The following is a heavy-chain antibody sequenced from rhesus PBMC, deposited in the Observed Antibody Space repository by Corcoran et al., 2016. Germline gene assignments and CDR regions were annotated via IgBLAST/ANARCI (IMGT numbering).Heavy chain of an antibody. V-gene: IGHV4-160*01. D-gene: IGHD6-31*01. Sequence: QVQLQESGPGLVKPSETLSLTCAVYGGSIRSNYWSCTRQSPGKGLARSGRIRSGGSTNYNPSLKSRVTISIDTSKNQFSLKLRSVTAADTAVYYCARLPVIVAAGTGGNYNSYYFDYWGQGVLVTVSS. J-gene: IGHJ4*01. CDR1: GGSIRSNY. CDR2: IRSGGST. CDR3: ARLPVIVAAGTGGNYNSYYFDY.